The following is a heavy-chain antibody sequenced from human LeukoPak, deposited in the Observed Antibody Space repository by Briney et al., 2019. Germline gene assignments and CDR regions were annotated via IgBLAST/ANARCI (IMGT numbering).Heavy chain of an antibody. J-gene: IGHJ4*02. CDR1: GFTFSGSV. D-gene: IGHD6-25*01. CDR2: IRSKANSYAT. V-gene: IGHV3-73*01. Sequence: GGSLRLSCAASGFTFSGSVMHWVRQASGKGLEWVGRIRSKANSYATAYAASVKGRFTISRDDSKNTAYLQMNSLLPEDTALYYCANSGGTWRLDNWGQGTLVTVSS. CDR3: ANSGGTWRLDN.